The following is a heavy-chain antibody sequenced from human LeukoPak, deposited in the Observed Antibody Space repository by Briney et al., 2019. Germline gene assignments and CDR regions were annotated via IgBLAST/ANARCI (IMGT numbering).Heavy chain of an antibody. V-gene: IGHV3-20*04. CDR2: INWDGGST. D-gene: IGHD3-22*01. J-gene: IGHJ6*03. CDR1: GFTFDDYG. Sequence: PGGSLRLSCAASGFTFDDYGMSWGRQAPGKGLEWVSGINWDGGSTGYADSVKGRFTISRDNAKNSLYLQMNSLRAEDTALYYCARDDSGYYYYTHYYYIDVWGKGTTVTVSS. CDR3: ARDDSGYYYYTHYYYIDV.